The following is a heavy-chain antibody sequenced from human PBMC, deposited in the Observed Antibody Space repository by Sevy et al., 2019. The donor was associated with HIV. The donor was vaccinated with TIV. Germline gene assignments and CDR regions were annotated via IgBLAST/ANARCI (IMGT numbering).Heavy chain of an antibody. CDR1: GFTFSSYG. CDR3: AKEYYDFWSGYSVYYYYYYGMDV. D-gene: IGHD3-3*01. Sequence: GGSLRLSCAASGFTFSSYGMHWVRQAPGKGLEWVAFIRYDGSNKYYADSVKGRFTISRDNSKNTLYLQMNSLRAEDTAVYYCAKEYYDFWSGYSVYYYYYYGMDVWGQGTTVTVSS. J-gene: IGHJ6*02. V-gene: IGHV3-30*02. CDR2: IRYDGSNK.